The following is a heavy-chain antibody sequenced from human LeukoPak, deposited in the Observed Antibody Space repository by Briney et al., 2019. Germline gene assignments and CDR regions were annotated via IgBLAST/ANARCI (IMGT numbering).Heavy chain of an antibody. D-gene: IGHD1-26*01. Sequence: SVKVSCKASGGTFSSYTISWVRQAPGQGLEWMGRIIPILGIANYAQKFQGRVTITADKSTSTAYMELSSLRSEDTAVYYCATDKDKSGSYRDYWGQGTLVTVSS. CDR3: ATDKDKSGSYRDY. CDR1: GGTFSSYT. V-gene: IGHV1-69*04. CDR2: IIPILGIA. J-gene: IGHJ4*02.